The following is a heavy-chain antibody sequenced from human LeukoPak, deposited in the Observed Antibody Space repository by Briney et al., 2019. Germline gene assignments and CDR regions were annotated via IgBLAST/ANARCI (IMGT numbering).Heavy chain of an antibody. J-gene: IGHJ3*02. V-gene: IGHV4-39*07. Sequence: SETLSLTCTVSGGSISRGSYYWSWIRQPPGKGLEWIGEINHSGSTNYNPSLKSRVTISVDTSKNQFSLKLSSVTVADTAVYYCARAKHGDYGYDAFDIWGQGTMVTVSS. CDR2: INHSGST. CDR1: GGSISRGSYY. D-gene: IGHD4-17*01. CDR3: ARAKHGDYGYDAFDI.